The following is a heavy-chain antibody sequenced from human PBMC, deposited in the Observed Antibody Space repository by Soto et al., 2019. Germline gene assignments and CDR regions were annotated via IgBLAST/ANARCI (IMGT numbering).Heavy chain of an antibody. Sequence: ASVKVSCKASGYTFTSYAMHWVRQAPGQRLEWMGWINAGNGNTKYSRKFQGRVTITRDTSASTAYMELSSLRSEDTAVYYCASAVDTAMALPRFEYYYGMDVWGQGTTVTVSS. V-gene: IGHV1-3*01. CDR2: INAGNGNT. CDR3: ASAVDTAMALPRFEYYYGMDV. CDR1: GYTFTSYA. D-gene: IGHD5-18*01. J-gene: IGHJ6*02.